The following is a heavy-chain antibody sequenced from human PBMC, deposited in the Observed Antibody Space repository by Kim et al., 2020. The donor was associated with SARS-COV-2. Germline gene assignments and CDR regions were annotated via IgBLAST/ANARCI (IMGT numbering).Heavy chain of an antibody. Sequence: ASVKVSCKVSGYTLTELSMHWVRQAPGKGLEWMGGFDPEDGETIFAQKFQGRVTMTEDTSTDTAYMELSSLRSEDTAVYYCATPWGGSYYREGFDYWGQGTLVTVSS. CDR1: GYTLTELS. D-gene: IGHD1-26*01. V-gene: IGHV1-24*01. CDR2: FDPEDGET. CDR3: ATPWGGSYYREGFDY. J-gene: IGHJ4*02.